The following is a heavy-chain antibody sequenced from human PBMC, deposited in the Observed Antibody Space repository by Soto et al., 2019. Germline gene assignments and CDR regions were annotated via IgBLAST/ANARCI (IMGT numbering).Heavy chain of an antibody. CDR3: ARVTGDDINDEILTVYYVGYFDC. CDR1: GFTVSSNY. J-gene: IGHJ4*01. Sequence: PGGSLRLSCAAAGFTVSSNYMSWVRQAQGQGLERVSGIYSVGRTSYADSVKGRFTISRDKSKNTLYLQMNGLRAEDTAVYYCARVTGDDINDEILTVYYVGYFDCWGQGSQFTISS. V-gene: IGHV3-66*01. D-gene: IGHD3-9*01. CDR2: IYSVGRT.